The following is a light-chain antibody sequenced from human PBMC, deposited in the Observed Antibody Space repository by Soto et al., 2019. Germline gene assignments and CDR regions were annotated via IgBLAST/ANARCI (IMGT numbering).Light chain of an antibody. CDR3: QQYDNLPLT. V-gene: IGKV1-33*01. CDR1: QDISNY. J-gene: IGKJ4*01. Sequence: LTRAASSLCVDVGDSGTINRKASQDISNYLNWYQQKPGKAPKLLIYDASNLETGVPSRFSGSGSGTDFNFTISSLQPEDIPTYYCQQYDNLPLTFGGGTKVDIK. CDR2: DAS.